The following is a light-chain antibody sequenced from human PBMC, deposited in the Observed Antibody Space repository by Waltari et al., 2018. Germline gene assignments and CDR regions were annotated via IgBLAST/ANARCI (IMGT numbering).Light chain of an antibody. V-gene: IGKV3-20*01. CDR1: QSVSKS. J-gene: IGKJ1*01. Sequence: IVLTQSPGTLSLSPGKRASLPCRARQSVSKSLAWYQQNPGQAPNLLIYGESTRAPGNPERFTGSGSGTDFSVTMSSLEPKDFAIYFCQHYVRLPATFGQGTKVEIK. CDR2: GES. CDR3: QHYVRLPAT.